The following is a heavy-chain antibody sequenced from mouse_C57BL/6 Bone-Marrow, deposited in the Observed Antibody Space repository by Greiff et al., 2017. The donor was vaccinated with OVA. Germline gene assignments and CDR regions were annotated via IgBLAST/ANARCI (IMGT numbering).Heavy chain of an antibody. Sequence: VHVKQSGPELVKPGASVKISCKASGYSFTGYYMHWVKQSSEKSLEWIGEINPSTGGTSYNQKFKGKATLTVDKSSSTAYMQLKSLTSEDSAVYYCARDDDYDGRFDYWGQGTTLTVSS. J-gene: IGHJ2*01. D-gene: IGHD2-4*01. CDR1: GYSFTGYY. CDR3: ARDDDYDGRFDY. CDR2: INPSTGGT. V-gene: IGHV1-43*01.